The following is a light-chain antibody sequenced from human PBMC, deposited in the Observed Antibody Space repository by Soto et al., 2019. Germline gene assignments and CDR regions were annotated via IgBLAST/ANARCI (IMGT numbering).Light chain of an antibody. CDR3: ASWDNNLNGPI. Sequence: QSVLTQPPSASGTPGQTVTISCSGDTSNIGSTYAFRYQQLPGTAPKLLIYRNNQRPSGVSDRFSGSRSGTSASLAITGLRVDDEADYYCASWDNNLNGPIFGGGTQLTVL. V-gene: IGLV1-47*01. CDR1: TSNIGSTY. CDR2: RNN. J-gene: IGLJ2*01.